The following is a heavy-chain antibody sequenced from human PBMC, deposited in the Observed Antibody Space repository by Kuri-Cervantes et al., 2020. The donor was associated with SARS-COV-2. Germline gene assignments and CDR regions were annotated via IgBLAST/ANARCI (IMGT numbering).Heavy chain of an antibody. CDR2: IYYSGST. V-gene: IGHV4-39*01. CDR3: ARQSVVASDD. Sequence: SETLSLTCTVSGGSISSSSYYWGWIRQPPGKGLEWIGSIYYSGSTYYNPSLKSRVTISVDTSKNQFSLKLSSVTAADTAVYYCARQSVVASDDWGQGTLVTVSS. CDR1: GGSISSSSYY. D-gene: IGHD2-15*01. J-gene: IGHJ4*02.